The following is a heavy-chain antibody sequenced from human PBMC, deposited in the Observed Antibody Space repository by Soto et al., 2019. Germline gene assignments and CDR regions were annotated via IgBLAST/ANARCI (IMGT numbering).Heavy chain of an antibody. Sequence: GGSLRLSCAASGFTFSSYAMHWVRQAPGKGLEWVAVISYDGSNKYYADSVKGRFTISRDNSKNTLYLQMNSLRAEDTAVYYCARDRDSVDTAMVTSQPLDYWGQGTLVTVSS. V-gene: IGHV3-30-3*01. CDR2: ISYDGSNK. CDR1: GFTFSSYA. D-gene: IGHD5-18*01. J-gene: IGHJ4*02. CDR3: ARDRDSVDTAMVTSQPLDY.